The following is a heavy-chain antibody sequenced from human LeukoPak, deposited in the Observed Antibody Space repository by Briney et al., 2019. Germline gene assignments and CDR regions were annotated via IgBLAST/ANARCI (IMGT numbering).Heavy chain of an antibody. V-gene: IGHV4-30-2*01. CDR3: ARASPGYDSSGYLQGYYYMDV. D-gene: IGHD3-22*01. CDR1: GASTSSGGYS. Sequence: SETLSLTFAVSGASTSSGGYSWSWISNPRGNCREWIGYIYLGGSTYYNPSLKSRVNISVDRSKNQFSLKLSSVTAADTAVYYCARASPGYDSSGYLQGYYYMDVWGKGTTVTVSS. CDR2: IYLGGST. J-gene: IGHJ6*03.